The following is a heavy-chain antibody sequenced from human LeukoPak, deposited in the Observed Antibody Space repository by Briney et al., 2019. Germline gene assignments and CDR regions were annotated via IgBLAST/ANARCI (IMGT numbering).Heavy chain of an antibody. CDR2: ISYGGST. CDR3: ARHVGYGVNYFDY. J-gene: IGHJ4*02. Sequence: SETLSLTCTVSGASISSSSYYWGWFRQPPGKGLEWFGTISYGGSTYYNPSLKSRVTIFVDTSKNQFSLKLTSVTAADTAVYYCARHVGYGVNYFDYWGQGILVTVSS. D-gene: IGHD2-8*01. CDR1: GASISSSSYY. V-gene: IGHV4-39*01.